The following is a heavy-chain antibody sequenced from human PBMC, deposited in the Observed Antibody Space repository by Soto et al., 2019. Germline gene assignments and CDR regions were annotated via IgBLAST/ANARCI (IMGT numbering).Heavy chain of an antibody. D-gene: IGHD4-4*01. CDR2: ISYDGSNK. CDR3: ATDPQMTTVTAPADY. CDR1: GFTFSSYG. J-gene: IGHJ4*02. V-gene: IGHV3-30*03. Sequence: QVQLVESGGGVVQPGRSLRLSCAASGFTFSSYGMHWVRQAPGKGLEWVAVISYDGSNKYYADSVKGRFTISRDNSKNTLYLQMNSLRAEDTAVYYCATDPQMTTVTAPADYWGQGTLVTVSS.